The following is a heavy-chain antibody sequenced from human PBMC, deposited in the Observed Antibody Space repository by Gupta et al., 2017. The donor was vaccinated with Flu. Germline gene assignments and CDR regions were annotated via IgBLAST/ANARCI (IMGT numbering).Heavy chain of an antibody. V-gene: IGHV3-11*01. Sequence: EWVSYISSSGSTIYYADSVKGRFTISRDNAKNSLYLQMNSLRAEDTAVYYCARAGLRYDILTGYYGQDYFDYWGQGTLVTVSS. D-gene: IGHD3-9*01. CDR2: ISSSGSTI. CDR3: ARAGLRYDILTGYYGQDYFDY. J-gene: IGHJ4*02.